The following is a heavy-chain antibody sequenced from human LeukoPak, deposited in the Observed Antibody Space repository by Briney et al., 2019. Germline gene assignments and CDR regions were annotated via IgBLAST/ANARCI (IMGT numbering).Heavy chain of an antibody. CDR3: ARSAYNWN. J-gene: IGHJ4*02. CDR1: GFTFSSYG. Sequence: GGSLRLSCAASGFTFSSYGMHWVRQAPGKGLEWVAVISYDGSNKYYADSVKGRFTISRDNAKNSLFLQMSSLRADDTAAYYCARSAYNWNWGQGTLVAVSS. D-gene: IGHD1-20*01. CDR2: ISYDGSNK. V-gene: IGHV3-30*03.